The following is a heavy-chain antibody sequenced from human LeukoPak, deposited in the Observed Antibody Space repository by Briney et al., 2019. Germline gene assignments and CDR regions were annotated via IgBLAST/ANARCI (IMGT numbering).Heavy chain of an antibody. Sequence: SVKVSCKASGGTFSSYAISCVRQAPGQGLEWMGEIIPIFGTANYAQKFQGRVTITADESTSTAYMELSSLRSEDTAVYYCARSQYSSGWYPHFDYWGQGTLVTVSS. D-gene: IGHD6-19*01. CDR2: IIPIFGTA. CDR3: ARSQYSSGWYPHFDY. V-gene: IGHV1-69*13. J-gene: IGHJ4*02. CDR1: GGTFSSYA.